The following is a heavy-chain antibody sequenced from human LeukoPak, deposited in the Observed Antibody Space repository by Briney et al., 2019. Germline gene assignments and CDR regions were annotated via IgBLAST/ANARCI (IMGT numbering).Heavy chain of an antibody. J-gene: IGHJ6*03. CDR3: ARAGGYSYGRRAYMDV. CDR2: IYTSGST. V-gene: IGHV4-61*02. Sequence: SQTLSLTCTVSGGSISSGSYYWSWIRQPAGKGLEWIGRIYTSGSTNYNPSLKSRVTISVDTSKNQFSLKLSSVTAADTAVYYCARAGGYSYGRRAYMDVWGKGTTVTVSS. D-gene: IGHD5-18*01. CDR1: GGSISSGSYY.